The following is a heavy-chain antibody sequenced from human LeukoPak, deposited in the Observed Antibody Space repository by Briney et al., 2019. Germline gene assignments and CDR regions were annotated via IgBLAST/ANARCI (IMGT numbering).Heavy chain of an antibody. CDR2: FSAYNGNT. CDR1: GYTFSGYG. CDR3: ARDSPDGSGTYYNDSPDY. V-gene: IGHV1-18*01. D-gene: IGHD3-10*01. J-gene: IGHJ4*02. Sequence: LVKVSCKASGYTFSGYGISWVRRAPGQGLEWMGWFSAYNGNTNYRQKLQGRVPMTTDTSTSTAYMDLRSLRSDDTAIYYCARDSPDGSGTYYNDSPDYWGQGTLVTVSS.